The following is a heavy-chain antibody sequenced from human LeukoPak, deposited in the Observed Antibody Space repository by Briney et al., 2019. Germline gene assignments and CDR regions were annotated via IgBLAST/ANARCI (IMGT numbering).Heavy chain of an antibody. Sequence: PGGSLRLSCAASGFTFSSYAMHWVRQAPGKGLEWVAVISYDGSNKYYADSVKGRFTISRDNSKNTLYLQMNSLRAEDTAVYYCARDESAEEGATSLIDYWGQGTLVTVSS. D-gene: IGHD1-26*01. CDR1: GFTFSSYA. CDR3: ARDESAEEGATSLIDY. CDR2: ISYDGSNK. V-gene: IGHV3-30-3*01. J-gene: IGHJ4*02.